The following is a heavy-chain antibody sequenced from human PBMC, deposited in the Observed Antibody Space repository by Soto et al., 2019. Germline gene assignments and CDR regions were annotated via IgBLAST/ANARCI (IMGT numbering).Heavy chain of an antibody. V-gene: IGHV3-21*01. J-gene: IGHJ4*02. Sequence: PGGSLRLSCAASGFMFISYTMNWVRQAPGKGLEWVSSVSFRGDIYYADSLEGRFTISRDDAKNSLYLQMNSLRAEDTAVYYCARGCSSASCYYYWGQGTLVTVSS. D-gene: IGHD2-2*01. CDR2: VSFRGDI. CDR3: ARGCSSASCYYY. CDR1: GFMFISYT.